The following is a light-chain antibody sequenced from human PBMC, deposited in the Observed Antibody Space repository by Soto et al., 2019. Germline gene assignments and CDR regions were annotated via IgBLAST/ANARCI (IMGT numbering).Light chain of an antibody. J-gene: IGLJ2*01. Sequence: QSVLTQSPSASGTPGQRVTISCSGGSSNIGSNSVHWYQQFPGAAPTVLIYTNDQRPSGVHDRFSGSKSGTSASLAISGVRSEDEADYYCATWDDSLNAVVFGGGTKVTVL. CDR1: SSNIGSNS. V-gene: IGLV1-44*01. CDR3: ATWDDSLNAVV. CDR2: TND.